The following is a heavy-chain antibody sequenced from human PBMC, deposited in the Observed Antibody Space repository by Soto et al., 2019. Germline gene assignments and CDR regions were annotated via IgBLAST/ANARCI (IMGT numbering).Heavy chain of an antibody. V-gene: IGHV3-74*03. CDR3: ARNIRDY. CDR2: INGDGSST. J-gene: IGHJ4*02. Sequence: EVQLVQSGGGLVQPGGSLRLSCVASGFAFSTYWMHWVRQTPGNGLVWVSRINGDGSSTAYADSVKGRFTVSRDNARNTLYLDMSSLRVEDMGVYYCARNIRDYWGQGTLVTVSS. CDR1: GFAFSTYW. D-gene: IGHD2-15*01.